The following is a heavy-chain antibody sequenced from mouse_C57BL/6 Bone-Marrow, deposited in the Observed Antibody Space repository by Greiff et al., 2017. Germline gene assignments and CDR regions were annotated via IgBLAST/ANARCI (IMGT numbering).Heavy chain of an antibody. J-gene: IGHJ1*03. D-gene: IGHD1-1*01. CDR3: ARHEEPLHYYGSSYDWYFDV. Sequence: QVQLQQSGAELVKPGASVKLSCKASGYTFTEYTIHWVKQRSGQGLEWMGWFYPGSGSIKYNEKFKDKATLTADKSSSTVNMEIRSMTFGDYTVYFCARHEEPLHYYGSSYDWYFDVWGTGTTVTVSS. CDR2: FYPGSGSI. V-gene: IGHV1-62-2*01. CDR1: GYTFTEYT.